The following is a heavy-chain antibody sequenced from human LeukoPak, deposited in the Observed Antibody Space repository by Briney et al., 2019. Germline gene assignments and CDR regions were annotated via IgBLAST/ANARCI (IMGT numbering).Heavy chain of an antibody. CDR2: IYSSGST. CDR1: GGSISTYY. V-gene: IGHV4-4*07. D-gene: IGHD3-10*01. J-gene: IGHJ5*02. CDR3: ARDRGYGSGSQWWGFDP. Sequence: SETLSLTCTVSGGSISTYYWTWIRQPAGKGLEWIGRIYSSGSTNYNPSLKRRVTMSVDTSKSQFSLKLNSVTAADTAVYYCARDRGYGSGSQWWGFDPWGQGTLVTVSS.